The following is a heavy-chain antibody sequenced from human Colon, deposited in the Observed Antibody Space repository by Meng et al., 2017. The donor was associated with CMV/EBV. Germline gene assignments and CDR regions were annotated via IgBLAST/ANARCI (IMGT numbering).Heavy chain of an antibody. V-gene: IGHV3-74*01. D-gene: IGHD3-16*01. CDR3: TRGLINDDVY. Sequence: GESLKISCEASGLSSSTAWIHWVRQSPGKGLVWVSRINNDGKTAYADSVKGRFTISRDTAKNTVSLEMNSLRVEDTGLYYCTRGLINDDVYWGQGTAVTVSS. CDR2: INNDGKT. CDR1: GLSSSTAW. J-gene: IGHJ4*02.